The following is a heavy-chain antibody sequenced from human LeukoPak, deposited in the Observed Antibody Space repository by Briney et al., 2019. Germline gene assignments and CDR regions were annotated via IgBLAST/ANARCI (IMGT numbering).Heavy chain of an antibody. V-gene: IGHV4-38-2*01. D-gene: IGHD3-3*01. CDR2: IYHSGST. CDR1: GYSISSGYY. CDR3: ARSLNDLWTTSFNS. Sequence: SETLSLTCAVSGYSISSGYYWGWIRQPPGEGLEGIGSIYHSGSTYYNPSLKSRVTISVDTSKNQFSLKLSSVTAADTAVYYCARSLNDLWTTSFNSGGLGTLVTVSS. J-gene: IGHJ4*02.